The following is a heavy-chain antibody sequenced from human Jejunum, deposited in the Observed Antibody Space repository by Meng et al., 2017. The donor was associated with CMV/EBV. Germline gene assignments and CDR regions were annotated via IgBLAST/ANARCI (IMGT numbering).Heavy chain of an antibody. Sequence: CAASGFILSNYRMNWLRQAPGQGLEWVSSISSRTSYVDYADSVKGRFTISRDNIKNSLYLQMNSLRAEDTAVYYCARDRNSFYFDSCGQGTLVTVSS. D-gene: IGHD1/OR15-1a*01. V-gene: IGHV3-21*01. CDR2: ISSRTSYV. CDR3: ARDRNSFYFDS. CDR1: GFILSNYR. J-gene: IGHJ4*02.